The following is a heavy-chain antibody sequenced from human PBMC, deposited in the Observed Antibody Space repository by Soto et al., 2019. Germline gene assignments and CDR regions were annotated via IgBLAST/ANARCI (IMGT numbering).Heavy chain of an antibody. J-gene: IGHJ4*02. CDR3: AKDAAEGESQYYDFWSGYLLGYFDY. V-gene: IGHV3-23*01. CDR1: GFTFSSYA. Sequence: GGSLRLSCAASGFTFSSYAMSWVRQAPGKGLEWVSAISGSGGSTYYADSVKGRFTISRDNSKNTLYLQMNSLRAEDTAVYYCAKDAAEGESQYYDFWSGYLLGYFDYWGQGTLVTVSS. CDR2: ISGSGGST. D-gene: IGHD3-3*01.